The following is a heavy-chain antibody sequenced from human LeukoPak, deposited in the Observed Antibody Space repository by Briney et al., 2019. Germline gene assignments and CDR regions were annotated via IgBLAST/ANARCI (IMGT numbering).Heavy chain of an antibody. CDR1: GYTFNRCV. CDR2: VSAYNGNT. D-gene: IGHD3-3*01. CDR3: ARAVVTLCGVPYYMDV. Sequence: ASVKVPCMTSGYTFNRCVISWVRQAPRQGLEWMGSVSAYNGNTNYAQKLQGRVTMTTDTSTSTAYMELRSLRSDDTAVYYCARAVVTLCGVPYYMDVWGKGTTVTVSS. V-gene: IGHV1-18*01. J-gene: IGHJ6*03.